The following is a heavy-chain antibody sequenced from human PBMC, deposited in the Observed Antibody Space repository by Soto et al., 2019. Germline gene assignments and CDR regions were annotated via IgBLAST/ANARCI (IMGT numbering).Heavy chain of an antibody. Sequence: PGGSLRLSCAGSGFTGSLNYMGWARQAPGKGLEWVSLIYVNGNTYSAASVKGRFSISRGSSKNTLYLQVSSLRAEDTAVYYCAKDEVFVELVARDYYGMDVWGQGTTVTVSS. CDR1: GFTGSLNY. CDR2: IYVNGNT. CDR3: AKDEVFVELVARDYYGMDV. V-gene: IGHV3-66*01. J-gene: IGHJ6*02. D-gene: IGHD2-15*01.